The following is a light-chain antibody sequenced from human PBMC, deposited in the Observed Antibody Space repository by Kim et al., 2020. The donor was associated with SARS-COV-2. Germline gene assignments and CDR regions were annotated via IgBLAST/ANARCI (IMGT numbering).Light chain of an antibody. CDR2: DVS. J-gene: IGKJ4*01. CDR1: QSVSRY. V-gene: IGKV3-11*01. Sequence: EIVLTQSPATLSLSPGERAALSCRASQSVSRYLVWYQQKPGQPPRLLIYDVSNRATGIPARFSGSGSGTDFTLTISSLQPEDSAVYYCQQRTNWPLTFGGGTKLEI. CDR3: QQRTNWPLT.